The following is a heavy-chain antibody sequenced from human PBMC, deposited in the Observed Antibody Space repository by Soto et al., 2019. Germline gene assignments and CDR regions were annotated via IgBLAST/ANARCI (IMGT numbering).Heavy chain of an antibody. J-gene: IGHJ6*03. Sequence: EVKLVESGGGLVQPGGSLRLSCAASGFTFSNYWMYWVRQAPGQGLVWVSRINSDGSVSRYADSVKGRLTISRDNVKNTLYLQMNSLRVEDTAVYYCARGDCVGGSCYSLAGSFYDYMDVWGKGTTVTVFS. CDR1: GFTFSNYW. D-gene: IGHD2-15*01. V-gene: IGHV3-74*01. CDR3: ARGDCVGGSCYSLAGSFYDYMDV. CDR2: INSDGSVS.